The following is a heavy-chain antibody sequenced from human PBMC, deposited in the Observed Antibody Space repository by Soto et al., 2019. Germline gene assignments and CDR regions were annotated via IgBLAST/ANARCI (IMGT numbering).Heavy chain of an antibody. D-gene: IGHD6-6*01. J-gene: IGHJ4*02. Sequence: QVQLVQSGAEVKKPGASVKVSCKASGYTFSDSYVHWVRQAPGQGLEWMGWSNPNSGGTYYPQKFRGRVTMTGDTSIDTAYMELTSLRSDDTAVYFCARGRGRVALGHSSSLDYWSQGTLVSVSS. CDR1: GYTFSDSY. CDR2: SNPNSGGT. CDR3: ARGRGRVALGHSSSLDY. V-gene: IGHV1-2*02.